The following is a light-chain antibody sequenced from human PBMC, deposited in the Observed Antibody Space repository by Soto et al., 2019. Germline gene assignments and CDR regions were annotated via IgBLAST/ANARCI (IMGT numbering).Light chain of an antibody. Sequence: DIHRKQPPSSLSPSVVERVTVSCRASQTISSWLAWYQQKPGKAPKLLIYKASTLKSGVPSRFSGSGSGTEFTLTISSLQPDDFATYYCQHYNSYSEEFGQGTTVDIK. CDR2: KAS. V-gene: IGKV1-5*03. CDR3: QHYNSYSEE. J-gene: IGKJ1*01. CDR1: QTISSW.